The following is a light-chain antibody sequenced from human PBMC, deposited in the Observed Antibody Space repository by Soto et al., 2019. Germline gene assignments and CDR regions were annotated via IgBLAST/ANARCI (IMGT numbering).Light chain of an antibody. Sequence: AIQLTQSPSSLSASVGDRVTITCRATQGISSALAWYQQKPGKAPKLLIFDASTLESGVPSRFSGSGSGTDFTLTISSLQTEDFATYYCQQFNNYPLAFGGGTKEDIK. CDR3: QQFNNYPLA. J-gene: IGKJ4*01. V-gene: IGKV1D-13*01. CDR2: DAS. CDR1: QGISSA.